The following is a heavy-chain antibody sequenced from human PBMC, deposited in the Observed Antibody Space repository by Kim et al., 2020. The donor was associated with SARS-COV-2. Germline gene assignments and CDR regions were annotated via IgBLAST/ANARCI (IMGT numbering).Heavy chain of an antibody. J-gene: IGHJ4*02. Sequence: GGSLRLSCAASGFTFSAYWIHWVRQVPGKGLVWVSRINSCGSSTTYADSVKGRFTISRDNAKNTLYLQMNSLRAEDTAVYYCAREVGATSYFDYWGQGTLVTVSS. V-gene: IGHV3-74*01. CDR1: GFTFSAYW. CDR3: AREVGATSYFDY. D-gene: IGHD1-26*01. CDR2: INSCGSST.